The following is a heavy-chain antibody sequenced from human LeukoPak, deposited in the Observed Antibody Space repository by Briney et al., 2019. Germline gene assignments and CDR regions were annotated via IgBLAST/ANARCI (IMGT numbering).Heavy chain of an antibody. CDR3: ARLPRWYSSGCFDY. V-gene: IGHV5-51*01. Sequence: GESLKIPCKGSGYSFTSYWIGWVRQMPGKGLEWMGIIYPGDPDTRYSPSFQGQVTISADKSISTAYLQWSSLNASDTAMYYCARLPRWYSSGCFDYWGQGTLVTVSS. CDR2: IYPGDPDT. D-gene: IGHD6-19*01. J-gene: IGHJ4*02. CDR1: GYSFTSYW.